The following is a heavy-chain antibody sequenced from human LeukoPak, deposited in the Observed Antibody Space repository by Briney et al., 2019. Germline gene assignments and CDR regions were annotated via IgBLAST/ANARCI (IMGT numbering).Heavy chain of an antibody. CDR2: IWYDGSNE. CDR1: GFTFSSFG. CDR3: ARSGIAVAGTDY. J-gene: IGHJ4*02. D-gene: IGHD6-19*01. Sequence: GGSLRLSCAASGFTFSSFGMHWVRQAPGKGLEWVAIIWYDGSNEYYADSVKGRFAITRDNSKNTLYLQMNSLRAEDTGVYYCARSGIAVAGTDYWGQGTLVTVSS. V-gene: IGHV3-33*01.